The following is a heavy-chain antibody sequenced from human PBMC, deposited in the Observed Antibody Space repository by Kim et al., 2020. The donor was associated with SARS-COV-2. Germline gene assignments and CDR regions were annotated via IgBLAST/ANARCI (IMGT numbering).Heavy chain of an antibody. Sequence: GGSLRLSCTASGFSFSDHSMSWIRQAPGKGLEWVSYISGSSSYTNYADSVTGRFTIFRDNAKKSFYLQMNSLRVEDTAVYYCAREGSGSHYVFDFWGQGAPVTVSS. V-gene: IGHV3-11*05. CDR3: AREGSGSHYVFDF. J-gene: IGHJ4*02. CDR1: GFSFSDHS. CDR2: ISGSSSYT. D-gene: IGHD3-10*01.